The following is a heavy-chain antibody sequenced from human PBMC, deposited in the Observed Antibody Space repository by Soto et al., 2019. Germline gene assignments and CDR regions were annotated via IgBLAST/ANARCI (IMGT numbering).Heavy chain of an antibody. D-gene: IGHD3-10*01. CDR1: GGSVTSGGFY. CDR2: IYSSGTT. Sequence: QVQLQESGPGLVRPSETLSLTCSVSGGSVTSGGFYWSWIRQLPGKGLQWIGYIYSSGTTYYNPSLNSRLSISVDTSQNPFSLRLSSVTAADTAVYYCARDTGSGSDVWGQGTTVTVSS. CDR3: ARDTGSGSDV. V-gene: IGHV4-31*03. J-gene: IGHJ6*02.